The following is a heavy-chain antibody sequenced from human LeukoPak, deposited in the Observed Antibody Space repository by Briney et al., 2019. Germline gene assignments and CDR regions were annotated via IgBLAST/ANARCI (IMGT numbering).Heavy chain of an antibody. CDR3: AKGGNYAPLDY. V-gene: IGHV3-23*01. D-gene: IGHD1-7*01. CDR1: GFTFSSSA. J-gene: IGHJ4*02. Sequence: PGGSLRLSCTASGFTFSSSAMTWVRQAPGKGLEWVSAISASGGDSIYTDSVKDRFAISRDNSKNTLYLQMNSLRAEDTALYCCAKGGNYAPLDYWGQGTLVTVSS. CDR2: ISASGGDS.